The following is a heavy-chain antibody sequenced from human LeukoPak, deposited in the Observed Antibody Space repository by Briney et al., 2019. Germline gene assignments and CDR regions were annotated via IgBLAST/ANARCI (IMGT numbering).Heavy chain of an antibody. V-gene: IGHV3-43D*04. D-gene: IGHD3-22*01. CDR3: ALNSTGYYYDY. CDR2: IRWDGGST. Sequence: PGGSLRLSCAASGFTSDDYAMHWVRRAPGTGLEWVSLIRWDGGSTYYADSVKGRFIISRDNSKNSLYLQMNSLRPEDTALYYCALNSTGYYYDYWGQGTLVTVSS. CDR1: GFTSDDYA. J-gene: IGHJ4*02.